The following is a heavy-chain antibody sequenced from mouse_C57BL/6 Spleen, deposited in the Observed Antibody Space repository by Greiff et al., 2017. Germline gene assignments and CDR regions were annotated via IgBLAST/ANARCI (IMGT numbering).Heavy chain of an antibody. J-gene: IGHJ2*01. V-gene: IGHV1-69*01. Sequence: VQLQQPGAELVMPGASVKLSCKASGYTFTSYWLHWVKQRPGQGLEWIGELDPSDSYTNYNQKFKGKSTLTVDKSSSTAYMQLSSLTSEDSAVYYCARKGYDGGDYWGQGTTLTVSS. CDR1: GYTFTSYW. D-gene: IGHD2-2*01. CDR3: ARKGYDGGDY. CDR2: LDPSDSYT.